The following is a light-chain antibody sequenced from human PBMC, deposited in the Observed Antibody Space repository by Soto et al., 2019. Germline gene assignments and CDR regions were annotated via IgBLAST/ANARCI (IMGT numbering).Light chain of an antibody. CDR1: QSVSSSS. Sequence: EIVLTQSPGTLSLSPGERATLSCRASQSVSSSSLAWYQQNPGQAPRLLIYGASSRATGIPDRFSGSGSGTDFTLTISRLEPEDFAVYYCQQCGSSPPWTFGQGTRVEIK. CDR3: QQCGSSPPWT. J-gene: IGKJ1*01. V-gene: IGKV3-20*01. CDR2: GAS.